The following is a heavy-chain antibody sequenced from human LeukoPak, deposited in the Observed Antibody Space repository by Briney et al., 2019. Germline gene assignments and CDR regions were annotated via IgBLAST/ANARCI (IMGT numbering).Heavy chain of an antibody. J-gene: IGHJ5*02. V-gene: IGHV4-39*07. CDR2: INHSGST. Sequence: SETLSLTCTVSGGSISSSSYYWGWIRQPPGKGLEWIGEINHSGSTNYNPSLKSRVTISVDTSKNQFSLKLSSVTAADTAVYYCAGGNCSSTSCHPNWFDPWGQGTLVTVSS. CDR3: AGGNCSSTSCHPNWFDP. D-gene: IGHD2-2*01. CDR1: GGSISSSSYY.